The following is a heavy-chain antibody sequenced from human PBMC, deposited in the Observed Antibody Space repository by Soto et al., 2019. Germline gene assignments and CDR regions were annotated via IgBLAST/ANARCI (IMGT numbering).Heavy chain of an antibody. CDR3: ARDLGQPLTSYSYYYYVDV. J-gene: IGHJ6*03. CDR2: IYADGST. Sequence: GGSLRLSCVASGFTVSNNYMTWVRQAPGKGLEWVSVIYADGSTYYAGSVKGRFTISRDNSKNTLYLQMNSLRAEDTAVYYCARDLGQPLTSYSYYYYVDVWGKGTTVTVSS. V-gene: IGHV3-66*01. D-gene: IGHD6-13*01. CDR1: GFTVSNNY.